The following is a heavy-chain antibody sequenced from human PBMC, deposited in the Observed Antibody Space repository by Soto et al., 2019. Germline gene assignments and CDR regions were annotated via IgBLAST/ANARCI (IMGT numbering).Heavy chain of an antibody. Sequence: SETLSLTCAVYGGSFSGYYWSWIRQPPGKXLEWIGEINHSGSTNYNPSLKSRVTISVDTSKNQFSLKLSSVTAADTAVYYCARGPPKWQRIAARPLYYYYGMDVWGQGTTVTVYS. CDR3: ARGPPKWQRIAARPLYYYYGMDV. CDR1: GGSFSGYY. D-gene: IGHD6-6*01. J-gene: IGHJ6*02. V-gene: IGHV4-34*01. CDR2: INHSGST.